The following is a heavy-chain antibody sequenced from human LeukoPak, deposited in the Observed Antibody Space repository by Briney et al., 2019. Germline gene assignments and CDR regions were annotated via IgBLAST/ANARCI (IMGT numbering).Heavy chain of an antibody. V-gene: IGHV1-18*01. CDR1: GYTFTSHG. CDR2: ISAYNGNT. CDR3: ARDWSSMVRGVFDY. D-gene: IGHD3-10*01. J-gene: IGHJ4*02. Sequence: ASVKVSCKASGYTFTSHGISWVRQAPGQGLEWMGWISAYNGNTNYAQKLQGRVTMTTDTSTSAAYMELRSLRSDDTAVYYCARDWSSMVRGVFDYWGQGSLVTAS.